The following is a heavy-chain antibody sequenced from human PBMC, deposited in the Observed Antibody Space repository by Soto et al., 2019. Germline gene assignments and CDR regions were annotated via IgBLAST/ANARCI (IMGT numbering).Heavy chain of an antibody. CDR1: GDSISSGNHY. D-gene: IGHD3-10*01. CDR2: IFYSGTA. CDR3: ARTDYGTAYFDP. V-gene: IGHV4-30-4*01. Sequence: LSLTCTVPGDSISSGNHYWSWIRQPPGKGLEWIGYIFYSGTAYYNPSLKSRLTISVDTSKNQFSLKLSSVTAADTAVYYCARTDYGTAYFDPWGQGSLVTVSS. J-gene: IGHJ5*02.